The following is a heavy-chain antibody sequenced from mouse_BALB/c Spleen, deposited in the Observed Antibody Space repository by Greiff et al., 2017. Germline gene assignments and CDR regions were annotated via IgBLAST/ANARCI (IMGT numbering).Heavy chain of an antibody. Sequence: EVKLQESGPGLVKPSQSLSLTCTVTGYSITSDYAWNWIRQFPGNKLEWMGYISYSGSTSYNPSLKSRISITRDTSKNQFFLQLNSVTTEDTATYYCARLRYYAMDYWGQGTSVTVSS. CDR1: GYSITSDYA. V-gene: IGHV3-2*02. CDR2: ISYSGST. J-gene: IGHJ4*01. D-gene: IGHD2-12*01. CDR3: ARLRYYAMDY.